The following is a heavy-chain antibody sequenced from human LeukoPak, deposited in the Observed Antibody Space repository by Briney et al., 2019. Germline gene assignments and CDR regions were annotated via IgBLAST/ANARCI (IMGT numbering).Heavy chain of an antibody. CDR3: ASASGSYWWFDS. Sequence: SVKVSGKASAGTFSSYAISWVRQAPGQGLEWMGGIIPIFGTANYAQKFQGRVTITADKSTSTAYMELSRLRSDDTAVYYCASASGSYWWFDSWGQGTLVTVSS. D-gene: IGHD1-26*01. CDR1: AGTFSSYA. CDR2: IIPIFGTA. J-gene: IGHJ5*01. V-gene: IGHV1-69*06.